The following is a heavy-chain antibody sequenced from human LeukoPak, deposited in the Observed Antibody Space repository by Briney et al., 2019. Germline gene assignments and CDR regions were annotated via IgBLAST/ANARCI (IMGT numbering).Heavy chain of an antibody. D-gene: IGHD3-9*01. J-gene: IGHJ4*02. CDR3: ARDLGPLRYFDWLSSYYFDY. CDR2: ISSSSSYI. V-gene: IGHV3-21*01. Sequence: GGSLRLSCVASGFNFDEYAMNWVRQAPGKGLEWVSSISSSSSYIYYADSVKGRFTISRDNAKNSLYLQMNSLRAEDTAVYYCARDLGPLRYFDWLSSYYFDYWGQGTLVTVSS. CDR1: GFNFDEYA.